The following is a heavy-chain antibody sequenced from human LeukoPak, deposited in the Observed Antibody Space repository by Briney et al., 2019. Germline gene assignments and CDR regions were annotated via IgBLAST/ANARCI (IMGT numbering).Heavy chain of an antibody. V-gene: IGHV3-33*01. CDR3: ARTGQRGWSHFDY. CDR1: GFTFSSYG. J-gene: IGHJ4*02. D-gene: IGHD2-15*01. Sequence: GGSLRLSCAASGFTFSSYGMHWVRQAPGKGLEWVAVIWYDGSNKYYADSVKGRFTISRDNSKNTLYLQMNSLRAEDTAVYYCARTGQRGWSHFDYWGQGTLVTVSS. CDR2: IWYDGSNK.